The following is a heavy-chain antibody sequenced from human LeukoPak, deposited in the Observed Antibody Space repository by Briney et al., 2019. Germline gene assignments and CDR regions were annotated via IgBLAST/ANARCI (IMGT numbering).Heavy chain of an antibody. D-gene: IGHD2-2*01. CDR1: GFTVSSNY. V-gene: IGHV3-66*04. CDR3: VRPKHSSTSWLHYGMDV. CDR2: IYSDGST. J-gene: IGHJ6*02. Sequence: GGSLRLSCAASGFTVSSNYLSWVSQAPGKGLEWVSLIYSDGSTYYADSVRGRFTISRDNSKNTVYLQTNSLRAEDTAVFYCVRPKHSSTSWLHYGMDVWGQGTTVTVSS.